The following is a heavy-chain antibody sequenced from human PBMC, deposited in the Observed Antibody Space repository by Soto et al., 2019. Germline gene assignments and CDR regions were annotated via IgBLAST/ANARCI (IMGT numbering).Heavy chain of an antibody. CDR1: GGSFSGYY. CDR2: INHSGST. D-gene: IGHD4-4*01. CDR3: ARATGGRLQWLTFYYYGMDV. Sequence: SETLSLTCAVYGGSFSGYYWSWIRQPPGKGLEWIGEINHSGSTNYNPSLKSRVTISVDTSKNQFSLKLSSVTAADTAVYYCARATGGRLQWLTFYYYGMDVWGQGTTVTVSS. V-gene: IGHV4-34*01. J-gene: IGHJ6*02.